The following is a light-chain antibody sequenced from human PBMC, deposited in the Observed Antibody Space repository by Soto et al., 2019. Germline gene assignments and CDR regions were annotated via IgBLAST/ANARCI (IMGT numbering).Light chain of an antibody. V-gene: IGKV3-20*01. CDR1: QSVSSSY. CDR3: QVFGNSPAEP. Sequence: EIVLTQSPGTLSLSPGQRATLSCRASQSVSSSYLAWYQQKPGQAPRLLMYGASSRATGIPDRFSGSEAGTDFNLTIKRLHAEAVVVYYGQVFGNSPAEPFGRGTKVEIK. J-gene: IGKJ1*01. CDR2: GAS.